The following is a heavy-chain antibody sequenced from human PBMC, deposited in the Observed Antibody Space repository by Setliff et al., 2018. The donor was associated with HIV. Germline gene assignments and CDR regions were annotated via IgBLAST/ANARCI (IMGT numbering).Heavy chain of an antibody. CDR3: ARILLYDSSAYFVNALDI. CDR1: GGSISSGSNY. J-gene: IGHJ3*02. V-gene: IGHV4-61*09. CDR2: IYTSGST. D-gene: IGHD3-22*01. Sequence: PSETLSLTCTVSGGSISSGSNYWSWIRQPAGKGLEWIGHIYTSGSTNYNPSLKSRVTISVDTSKNQFYLKLSSVTAADTAVYYCARILLYDSSAYFVNALDIWGQGTVVTVSS.